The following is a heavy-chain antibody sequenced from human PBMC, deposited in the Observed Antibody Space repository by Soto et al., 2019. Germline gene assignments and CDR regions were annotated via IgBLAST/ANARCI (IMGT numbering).Heavy chain of an antibody. CDR1: GFTVSSNY. D-gene: IGHD3-16*01. J-gene: IGHJ6*02. CDR2: IYSGGST. CDR3: AREGRGDDYVWGSYGYYYYGMDV. V-gene: IGHV3-66*01. Sequence: PGGSLRLSCAASGFTVSSNYMSWVRQAPGKGLEWVSVIYSGGSTYYADSVKGRFTISRDNSKNTLYLQMNSLRAEDTAVYYCAREGRGDDYVWGSYGYYYYGMDVWGQGTTVTVSS.